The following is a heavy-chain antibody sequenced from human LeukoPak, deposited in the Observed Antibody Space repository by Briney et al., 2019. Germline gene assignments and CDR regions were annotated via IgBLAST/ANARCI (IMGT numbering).Heavy chain of an antibody. CDR3: AKDVPQYSSGWDY. J-gene: IGHJ4*02. CDR1: GGSISSYY. D-gene: IGHD6-19*01. Sequence: PSDTLSLTCTVSGGSISSYYWSWIRQPPGKGLEWIGYIYYSGSTNYNPSLKSRVTISVDTSKNQFSLKLSSVTAADTAVYYCAKDVPQYSSGWDYWGQGTLVTVSS. CDR2: IYYSGST. V-gene: IGHV4-59*12.